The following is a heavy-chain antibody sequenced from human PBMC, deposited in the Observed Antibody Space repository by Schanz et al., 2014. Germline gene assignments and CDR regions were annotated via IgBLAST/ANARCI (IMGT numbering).Heavy chain of an antibody. CDR3: AGGYCTSTSCRYSAFDI. CDR1: GGSISSGGYS. D-gene: IGHD2-2*01. V-gene: IGHV4-30-4*07. J-gene: IGHJ3*02. Sequence: QVQLQESGPGLVKPSQTLSLTCAVSGGSISSGGYSWSWIRQPPGKGLEWIGSIYYRGNTYYNPSLKSRVTISMDTSKNQFSLKLSSVTAADTAVYYCAGGYCTSTSCRYSAFDIWGQGTMVTVSS. CDR2: IYYRGNT.